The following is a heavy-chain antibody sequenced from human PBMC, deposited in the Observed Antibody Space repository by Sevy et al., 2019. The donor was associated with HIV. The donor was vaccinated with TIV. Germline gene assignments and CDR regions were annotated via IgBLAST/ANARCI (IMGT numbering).Heavy chain of an antibody. Sequence: GGSLRLSCAASGFTFSSYSMNWVRQAPGKGLEWVSSISSSSSYIYYADSVKGRFTISRDNAKNSLYLQMNSLGAEDTAVYYCAREIFHGGAFDIWGQGTMVTVSS. V-gene: IGHV3-21*01. J-gene: IGHJ3*02. D-gene: IGHD3-9*01. CDR2: ISSSSSYI. CDR1: GFTFSSYS. CDR3: AREIFHGGAFDI.